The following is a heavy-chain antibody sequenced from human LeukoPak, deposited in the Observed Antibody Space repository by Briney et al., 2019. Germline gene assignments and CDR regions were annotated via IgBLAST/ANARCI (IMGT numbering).Heavy chain of an antibody. V-gene: IGHV1-18*01. CDR1: GYTFTSYG. CDR2: ISAYNGNT. D-gene: IGHD6-19*01. Sequence: ASVKVSCKASGYTFTSYGISWVRQPPGQGLEWMGWISAYNGNTNYAQKLQGRVTMTTDTSTSTAYMELRSLRSEDTAVYYCARVDSIAVAYGDWGQGTLVTVSS. CDR3: ARVDSIAVAYGD. J-gene: IGHJ4*02.